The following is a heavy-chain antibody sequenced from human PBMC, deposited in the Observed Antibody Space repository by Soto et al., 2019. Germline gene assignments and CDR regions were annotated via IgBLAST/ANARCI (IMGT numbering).Heavy chain of an antibody. Sequence: EVQLVESGGGLVQPGGSLRLSCAASGFTFSSYSMNWVRQAPGKGLEWVSYISSSSSTIYYADSVKRRFTISRDNAKNSLYLQMNNLRAEGTAVYYCARAGDDCGDYGVVWGYYYNMDVWGKGTTVTVSS. CDR1: GFTFSSYS. D-gene: IGHD4-17*01. V-gene: IGHV3-48*01. J-gene: IGHJ6*03. CDR3: ARAGDDCGDYGVVWGYYYNMDV. CDR2: ISSSSSTI.